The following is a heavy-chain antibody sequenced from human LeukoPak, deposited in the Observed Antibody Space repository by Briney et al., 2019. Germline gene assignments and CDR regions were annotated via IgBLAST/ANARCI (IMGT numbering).Heavy chain of an antibody. CDR3: VRGLIRSGSCSADNCVSWFGP. CDR2: IYYNGKT. CDR1: GDSISSAGFH. V-gene: IGHV4-31*03. D-gene: IGHD1-20*01. Sequence: SETLSLTCSVSGDSISSAGFHWSWIRQHPLKGLEWLGYIYYNGKTYYNPSLKSRLTLSLDTSLNHFSLNLTSVTAADAAVYFCVRGLIRSGSCSADNCVSWFGPWGPGTQVTVSS. J-gene: IGHJ5*02.